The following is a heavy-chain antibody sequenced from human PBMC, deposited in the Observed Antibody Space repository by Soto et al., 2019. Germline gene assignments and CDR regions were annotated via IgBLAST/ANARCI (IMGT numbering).Heavy chain of an antibody. CDR1: GFTFNSYA. J-gene: IGHJ4*02. Sequence: GGSLRLSCAASGFTFNSYAMSWVRQAPGKGLEWVSSITGSGGTTYYADSVKGRFSISRDNSNNTLYLQMNSLRAEDTAVYYCAKGMTGYSYYFDSWGQGTLVTVSS. D-gene: IGHD3-9*01. CDR2: ITGSGGTT. V-gene: IGHV3-23*01. CDR3: AKGMTGYSYYFDS.